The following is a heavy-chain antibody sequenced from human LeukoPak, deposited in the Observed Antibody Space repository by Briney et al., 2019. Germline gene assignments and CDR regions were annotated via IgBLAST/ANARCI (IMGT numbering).Heavy chain of an antibody. D-gene: IGHD2-2*01. Sequence: SETLSLTCAVYIDSFTNYYWNWIRQTPGKGLEWIGEVDDSGGTNINPSLRSRVILSVDTSKNQFSLKLSSVTAADTAVYYCAREVDAAAAYNWFDPWGQGTLVTVSS. CDR2: VDDSGGT. J-gene: IGHJ5*02. CDR3: AREVDAAAAYNWFDP. CDR1: IDSFTNYY. V-gene: IGHV4-34*01.